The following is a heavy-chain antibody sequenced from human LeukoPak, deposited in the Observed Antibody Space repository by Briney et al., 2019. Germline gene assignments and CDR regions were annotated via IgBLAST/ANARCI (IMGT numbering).Heavy chain of an antibody. CDR3: ARRSDSSGYYFDY. J-gene: IGHJ4*02. Sequence: SETLSLTCTVSGGSISSYYWSWIRQPPGKGLEWIGEINHSGSTNYNPSLKSRVTISVDTSKNQFSLKLSSVTAADTAVYYCARRSDSSGYYFDYWGQGTLVTVSS. CDR1: GGSISSYY. CDR2: INHSGST. D-gene: IGHD3-22*01. V-gene: IGHV4-34*01.